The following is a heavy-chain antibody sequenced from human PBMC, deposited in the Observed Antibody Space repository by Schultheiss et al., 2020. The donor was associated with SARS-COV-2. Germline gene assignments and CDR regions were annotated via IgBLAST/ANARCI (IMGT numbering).Heavy chain of an antibody. Sequence: GGSLRLSCAASGFTFSDYYMSWIRQAPGKGLEWVAVISYDGSNKYYADSVKGRFTISRDNSKNSMYLQMTRLRAEDTAVYYCAREKPYNWNDGRFDYWGQGTLVTVSS. CDR3: AREKPYNWNDGRFDY. CDR2: ISYDGSNK. J-gene: IGHJ4*02. V-gene: IGHV3-30*03. CDR1: GFTFSDYY. D-gene: IGHD1-1*01.